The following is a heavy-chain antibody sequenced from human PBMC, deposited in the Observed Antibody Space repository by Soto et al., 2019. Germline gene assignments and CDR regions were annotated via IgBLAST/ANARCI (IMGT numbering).Heavy chain of an antibody. CDR1: GFTFSTFS. CDR3: TRDDYNEGLRYYFDH. V-gene: IGHV3-21*01. D-gene: IGHD4-4*01. CDR2: ISTSSSYI. J-gene: IGHJ4*02. Sequence: GGSLRLSCAASGFTFSTFSMNWVRQAPGKGLEWVSSISTSSSYIYYADSVKGRFTTSRDNAKNSLFLQMNSLRAEDTAVYYCTRDDYNEGLRYYFDHWGQGALVTVSS.